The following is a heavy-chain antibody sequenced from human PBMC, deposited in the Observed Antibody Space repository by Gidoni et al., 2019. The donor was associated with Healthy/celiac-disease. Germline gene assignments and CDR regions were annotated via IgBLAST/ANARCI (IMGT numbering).Heavy chain of an antibody. D-gene: IGHD6-19*01. V-gene: IGHV4-39*01. J-gene: IGHJ4*02. CDR3: ARHLRAVAGFDY. CDR2: IYYSGST. Sequence: GWIRQPPGKGLEWIGSIYYSGSTYYNPSLKSRVTISVDTSKNQFSLKLSSVTAADTAVYYCARHLRAVAGFDYWGQGTLVTVSS.